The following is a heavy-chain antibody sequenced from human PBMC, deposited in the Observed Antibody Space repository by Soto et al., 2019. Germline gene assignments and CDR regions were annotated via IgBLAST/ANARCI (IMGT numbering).Heavy chain of an antibody. Sequence: SETLSLTCAVYGGSFSGYYWSWIRQPPGKGLEWIGEINHSGSTNYNPSLKSRLTISVDTSKNQFSLKLSSVTAADTAVYYCAVVVVVAAIGGWFDPWGQGTLVTVSS. CDR1: GGSFSGYY. CDR3: AVVVVVAAIGGWFDP. V-gene: IGHV4-34*01. CDR2: INHSGST. J-gene: IGHJ5*02. D-gene: IGHD2-15*01.